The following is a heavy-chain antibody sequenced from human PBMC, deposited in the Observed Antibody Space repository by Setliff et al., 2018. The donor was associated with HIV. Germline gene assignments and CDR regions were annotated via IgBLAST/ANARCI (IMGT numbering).Heavy chain of an antibody. CDR2: MYYSGST. V-gene: IGHV4-39*07. CDR3: AGRGGSRITMIVEGAFDI. D-gene: IGHD3-22*01. Sequence: SETLSLTCTVSGGSISSSSYYWGWIRQPPGRGLEWIGSMYYSGSTYYNPSLKSRVTISVDTSKNQFSLKLSSVTAADTAVYYCAGRGGSRITMIVEGAFDIWGQGTMVTVSS. J-gene: IGHJ3*02. CDR1: GGSISSSSYY.